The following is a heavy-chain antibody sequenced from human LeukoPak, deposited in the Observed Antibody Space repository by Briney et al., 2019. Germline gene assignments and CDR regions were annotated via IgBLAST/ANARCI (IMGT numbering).Heavy chain of an antibody. J-gene: IGHJ4*02. CDR3: AGTNYYASSGYYSSFDY. D-gene: IGHD3-22*01. Sequence: GGSLRLSCAASGFTFSNYSMNWVRQAPGKGLEWVSYISSSSSTIYYADSVKGRLTISRDNAKNSLYLQMDSLRAEDTAVYYCAGTNYYASSGYYSSFDYWGQGTLVTVSS. CDR1: GFTFSNYS. V-gene: IGHV3-48*01. CDR2: ISSSSSTI.